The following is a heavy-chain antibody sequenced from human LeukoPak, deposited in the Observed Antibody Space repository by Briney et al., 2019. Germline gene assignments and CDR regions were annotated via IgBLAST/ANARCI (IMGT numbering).Heavy chain of an antibody. V-gene: IGHV3-74*01. CDR3: VRSLRSADF. Sequence: EGSLRLSCEASGFTFSNYWMHWVRQAPGKGLMWVSQISTDGSQTFYADSVKGRFTISRDNAKNTLFLQMDSLRPKDTAVYYCVRSLRSADFWGQGTLVTVSS. CDR1: GFTFSNYW. CDR2: ISTDGSQT. J-gene: IGHJ4*02.